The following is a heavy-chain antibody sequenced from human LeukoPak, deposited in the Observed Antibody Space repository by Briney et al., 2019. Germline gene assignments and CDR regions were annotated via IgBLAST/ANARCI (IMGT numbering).Heavy chain of an antibody. V-gene: IGHV4-39*01. J-gene: IGHJ4*02. CDR2: IYYSGST. CDR1: GGSLSSSSYY. Sequence: SETLSLTCTVSGGSLSSSSYYWGWIRQPPGKGLEWIGSIYYSGSTYYNPSLKSRVTISVDTSKNQFSLKLSSVTAADTAVYYCAIGYYYDSSGPTGEFDYWGQGTLVTVSS. CDR3: AIGYYYDSSGPTGEFDY. D-gene: IGHD3-22*01.